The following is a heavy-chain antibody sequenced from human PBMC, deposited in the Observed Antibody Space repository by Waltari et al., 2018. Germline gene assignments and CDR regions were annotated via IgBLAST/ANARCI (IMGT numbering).Heavy chain of an antibody. J-gene: IGHJ6*02. Sequence: QLQLQESGPGLVKPSETLSLTCTVSGGSISSSSYYWGWIRQPPGKGLEWIGSIYYSGRTYSTPSLKSRVTISVDTSKNQFSLKLSSVTAADTAVYYCARPIWYSSGWSETQGHSYGMDVWGQGTTVTVSS. CDR2: IYYSGRT. CDR1: GGSISSSSYY. V-gene: IGHV4-39*07. D-gene: IGHD6-19*01. CDR3: ARPIWYSSGWSETQGHSYGMDV.